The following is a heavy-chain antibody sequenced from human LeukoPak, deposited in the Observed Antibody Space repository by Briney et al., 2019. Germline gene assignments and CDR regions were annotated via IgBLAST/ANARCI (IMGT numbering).Heavy chain of an antibody. CDR3: ARDQMAYWFDP. CDR2: IYSGGST. J-gene: IGHJ5*02. Sequence: PGGSLRLSCAASGFTVSSNYMSWVRQAPGKGLEWVSVIYSGGSTYYADSVKGRFTISRDNSKNTLYLQMNSLRAEDTAVYYCARDQMAYWFDPWGQGTLVTVSS. CDR1: GFTVSSNY. V-gene: IGHV3-66*01. D-gene: IGHD2-8*01.